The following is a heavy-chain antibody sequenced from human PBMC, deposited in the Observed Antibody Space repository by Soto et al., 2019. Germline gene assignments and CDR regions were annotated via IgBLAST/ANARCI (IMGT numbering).Heavy chain of an antibody. J-gene: IGHJ4*02. V-gene: IGHV3-30-3*01. CDR3: ARDGYGDDGSSVDY. D-gene: IGHD4-17*01. Sequence: QVQLVESGGGVVQPGRSLRLSCAASGFTFSSYAMHWVRQAPGKGLEWVAVISYDGSNKYYADSVKGRFTISRDNYKNTLYLKMNSLRAEDTAVYYCARDGYGDDGSSVDYWGQGTLVTVSS. CDR2: ISYDGSNK. CDR1: GFTFSSYA.